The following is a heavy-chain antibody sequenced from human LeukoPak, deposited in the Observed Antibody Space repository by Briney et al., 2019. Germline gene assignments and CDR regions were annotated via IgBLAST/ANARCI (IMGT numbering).Heavy chain of an antibody. CDR1: GGSISTYY. J-gene: IGHJ4*02. CDR3: ARARYSYGYFDY. V-gene: IGHV4-59*01. D-gene: IGHD5-18*01. CDR2: IYYSGST. Sequence: PSETLSLTCTVSGGSISTYYWSWIRQPPGKGLEWIGYIYYSGSTNCSPSLKSRVTISVDTSKNQFSLKLSSVTAADTAVYYCARARYSYGYFDYWGQGTLVTVSS.